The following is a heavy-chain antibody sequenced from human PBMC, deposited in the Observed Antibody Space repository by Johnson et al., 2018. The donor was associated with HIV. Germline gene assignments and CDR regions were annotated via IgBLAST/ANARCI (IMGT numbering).Heavy chain of an antibody. J-gene: IGHJ3*01. Sequence: VQLVESGGGLVQHGGSLRLSCAASGLIVSSNYMSWVRQAPGKGLEWVSVIYSGGSTYYADSVKGRFTISRDNSKNTLYLQMNSLRAEDAAVYYCARARGREGSGSYASVLWRPGTMVTVSS. CDR1: GLIVSSNY. D-gene: IGHD3-10*01. V-gene: IGHV3-66*01. CDR2: IYSGGST. CDR3: ARARGREGSGSYASVL.